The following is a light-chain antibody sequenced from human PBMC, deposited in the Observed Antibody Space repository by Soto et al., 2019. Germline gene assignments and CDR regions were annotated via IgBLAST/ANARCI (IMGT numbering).Light chain of an antibody. CDR2: GGS. J-gene: IGKJ3*01. V-gene: IGKV3-20*01. Sequence: EIVLTQSPGTLSLSPGERATLSCRASQSVSSSYLAWYQQKPGQAPRLLIYGGSSRATGIPDRFNGGGSGTDFILSISRLEPEDFAMYYCQHYDNSPPSVTFGPGTKVDIK. CDR3: QHYDNSPPSVT. CDR1: QSVSSSY.